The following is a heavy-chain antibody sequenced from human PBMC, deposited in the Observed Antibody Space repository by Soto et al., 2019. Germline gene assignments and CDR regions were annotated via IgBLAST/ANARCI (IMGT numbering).Heavy chain of an antibody. V-gene: IGHV1-18*01. Sequence: ASVKVSCKASGYTFTSYGISWVRQAPGQGLEWMGWISAYNGNTNYAQKLQGRVTMTTDTSTSTAYMELRSLRSDDTAVYYCARDVLTMVRGVFPDYWGQGTLVTVSS. CDR3: ARDVLTMVRGVFPDY. J-gene: IGHJ4*02. D-gene: IGHD3-10*01. CDR2: ISAYNGNT. CDR1: GYTFTSYG.